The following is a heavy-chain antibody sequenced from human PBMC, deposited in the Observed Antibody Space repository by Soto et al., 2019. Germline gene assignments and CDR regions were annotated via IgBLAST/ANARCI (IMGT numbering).Heavy chain of an antibody. V-gene: IGHV3-30*18. J-gene: IGHJ4*02. Sequence: PGGSLRLSCAASGFTFSRYVMHWVRQAPGKGLEWVALISSDGSNKYYIDSVKGRLTVSRDNSKNTLYLQMNSLRAEDTAAYYCAKDKGNFDWYFDYWGQGTLVTVSS. CDR2: ISSDGSNK. D-gene: IGHD3-9*01. CDR1: GFTFSRYV. CDR3: AKDKGNFDWYFDY.